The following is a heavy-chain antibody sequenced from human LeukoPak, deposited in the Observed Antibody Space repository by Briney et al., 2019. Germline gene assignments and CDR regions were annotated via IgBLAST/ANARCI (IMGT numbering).Heavy chain of an antibody. CDR2: ISYDGNNI. V-gene: IGHV3-30*03. D-gene: IGHD6-25*01. CDR3: ARGVGYYFDY. J-gene: IGHJ4*01. CDR1: GFTFSTYG. Sequence: GGSLRLSCTASGFTFSTYGMHWVRQAPGKGPEWVAVISYDGNNIYYPDSVKGRFTISRENGKNSLYLQMNSLRAGDTAVYYCARGVGYYFDYWGQGTLVTVSS.